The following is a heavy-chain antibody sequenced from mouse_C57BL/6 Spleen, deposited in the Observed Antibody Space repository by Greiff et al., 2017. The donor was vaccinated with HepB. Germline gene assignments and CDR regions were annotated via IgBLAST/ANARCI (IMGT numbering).Heavy chain of an antibody. CDR3: ARYGNYDAMDY. J-gene: IGHJ4*01. CDR2: ISGGGGNT. Sequence: DVHLVESGGGLVKPGGSLKLSCAASGFTFSSYTMSWVRQTPEKRLEWVATISGGGGNTYYPDSVKGRFTISRDNAKNTLYLQMSSLRSEDTALYYCARYGNYDAMDYWGQGTSVTVSS. CDR1: GFTFSSYT. D-gene: IGHD2-10*02. V-gene: IGHV5-9*01.